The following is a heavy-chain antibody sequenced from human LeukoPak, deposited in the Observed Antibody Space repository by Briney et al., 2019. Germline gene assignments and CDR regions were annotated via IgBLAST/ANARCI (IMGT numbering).Heavy chain of an antibody. CDR3: ARGILGYCSSSSCYSDPFFHY. J-gene: IGHJ4*02. Sequence: PGGSLRLSCAASGFTFSDHYMDWVRQAPGKGLEWVGRTRNKANNYTTEYAASVKGRFTISRDDSKNSLYLQMNSLKTEDTAVYYCARGILGYCSSSSCYSDPFFHYWGQGTLVTVSS. CDR2: TRNKANNYTT. CDR1: GFTFSDHY. D-gene: IGHD2-2*01. V-gene: IGHV3-72*01.